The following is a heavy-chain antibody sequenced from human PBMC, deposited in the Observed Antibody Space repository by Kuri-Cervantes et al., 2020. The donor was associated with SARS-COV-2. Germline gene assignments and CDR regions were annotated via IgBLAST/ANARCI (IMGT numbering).Heavy chain of an antibody. J-gene: IGHJ3*02. CDR3: ATTDSGYCSSTSRRGRPRSAFDI. CDR2: ISSSSSYI. D-gene: IGHD2-2*03. V-gene: IGHV3-21*03. Sequence: GESLILSCAASGFTFSSYSMNWVRQAPGKGLEWVSSISSSSSYIYYADSVKGRFTISRDNAKNSLYLQMNSLRAEETAVYHCATTDSGYCSSTSRRGRPRSAFDIWGQGTMVTASS. CDR1: GFTFSSYS.